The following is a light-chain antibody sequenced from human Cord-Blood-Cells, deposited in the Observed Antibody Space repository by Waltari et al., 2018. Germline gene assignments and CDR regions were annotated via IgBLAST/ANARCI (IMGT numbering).Light chain of an antibody. J-gene: IGLJ3*02. V-gene: IGLV2-14*01. CDR3: SSYTSSSTWV. CDR2: DVS. Sequence: SALTQPASVSGSPGLSITISCTGTSSDVGGYNSVSWYQQHPGNAPTLLIYDVSKRPSGVSKRFSGSKAGNTASLTISGLQAEDEADYYCSSYTSSSTWVFGGGTKLTVL. CDR1: SSDVGGYNS.